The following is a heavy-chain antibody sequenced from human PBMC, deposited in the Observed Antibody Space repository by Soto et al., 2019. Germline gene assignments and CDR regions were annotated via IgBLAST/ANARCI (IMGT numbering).Heavy chain of an antibody. CDR3: ARGLWFGEFNWFDP. J-gene: IGHJ5*02. V-gene: IGHV4-30-4*01. D-gene: IGHD3-10*01. Sequence: QVQLQESGPGLVKPSQTLSLTCTVSGGSISSDDYYWSWIRQPPGKGLEWIGYIYYSGSTYYNPYLKSRVTISVDTSKNQFSLKLSSVTAADTAVYSCARGLWFGEFNWFDPWGQGTLVTVSS. CDR1: GGSISSDDYY. CDR2: IYYSGST.